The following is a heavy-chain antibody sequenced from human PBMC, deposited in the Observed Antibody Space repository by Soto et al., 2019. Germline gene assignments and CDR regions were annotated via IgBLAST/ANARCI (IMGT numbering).Heavy chain of an antibody. Sequence: QAQLVQSGAEVKKPGASVKVSCKASGYTFSSYGISWVRQAPGQGLEWMGWISPYNGDTNYAQKVQGSVTMTTDTSTSTAYMELRSLRSDDTAVYYCARFRYCSGGSGYSPLNDAFDIWGQGTMVSVS. J-gene: IGHJ3*02. CDR1: GYTFSSYG. CDR2: ISPYNGDT. D-gene: IGHD2-15*01. CDR3: ARFRYCSGGSGYSPLNDAFDI. V-gene: IGHV1-18*04.